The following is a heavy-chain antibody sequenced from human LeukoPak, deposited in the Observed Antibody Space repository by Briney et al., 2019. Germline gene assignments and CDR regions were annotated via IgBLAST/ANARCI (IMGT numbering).Heavy chain of an antibody. D-gene: IGHD3-3*01. Sequence: GGSLSLSCAFCGFTLRYYDMHGVRQAPSKGRAWVAFIRYDGGNKFYRDSVKGRFTISRDKPRNTLYLQMDSLRVEDTAVYYCTKLASASADYWGQGTLVTVSS. CDR2: IRYDGGNK. J-gene: IGHJ4*02. CDR3: TKLASASADY. V-gene: IGHV3-30*02. CDR1: GFTLRYYD.